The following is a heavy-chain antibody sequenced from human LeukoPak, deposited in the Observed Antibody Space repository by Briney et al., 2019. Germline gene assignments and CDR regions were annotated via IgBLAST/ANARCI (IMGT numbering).Heavy chain of an antibody. Sequence: GGSLRLSCAASGFTFSRHGMHRVRQAQGKGPEWVAVIWYDGSQKHYRDSVKGRFTISRDNSKNTLYLQMNSLRAEDTAAYYCARDSPTDWFFDLWGRGTLVTVSS. CDR3: ARDSPTDWFFDL. V-gene: IGHV3-33*01. CDR1: GFTFSRHG. D-gene: IGHD4-17*01. CDR2: IWYDGSQK. J-gene: IGHJ2*01.